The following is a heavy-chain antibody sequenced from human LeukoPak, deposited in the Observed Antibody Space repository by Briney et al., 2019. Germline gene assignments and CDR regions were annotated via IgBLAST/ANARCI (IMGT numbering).Heavy chain of an antibody. CDR3: ARGDTMVRGASAAYYYYYMDV. CDR1: GGTFSSYA. Sequence: ASVKVSCKASGGTFSSYAISWVRQAPGQGLEWMGGITPIFGTANYAQKFQGRVTITADKSTSTAYMELSSLRSEDTAVYYCARGDTMVRGASAAYYYYYMDVWGKGTTVTVSS. V-gene: IGHV1-69*06. J-gene: IGHJ6*03. CDR2: ITPIFGTA. D-gene: IGHD3-10*01.